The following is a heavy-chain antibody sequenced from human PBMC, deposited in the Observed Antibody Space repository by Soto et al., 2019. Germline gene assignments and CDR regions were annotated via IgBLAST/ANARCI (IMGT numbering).Heavy chain of an antibody. CDR1: GYTFTNYG. CDR3: ARRPHLADNVELDY. V-gene: IGHV1-18*01. J-gene: IGHJ4*02. CDR2: ISAYSGHT. D-gene: IGHD6-19*01. Sequence: QVQLVQSGAEVKKPGASVTVSCKASGYTFTNYGINWVRQAPGQGLEWMGWISAYSGHTNYAQKLQERVTMTTDTSTSTAYMELSSLRSDDTAVYYCARRPHLADNVELDYWGQGTLVTVSS.